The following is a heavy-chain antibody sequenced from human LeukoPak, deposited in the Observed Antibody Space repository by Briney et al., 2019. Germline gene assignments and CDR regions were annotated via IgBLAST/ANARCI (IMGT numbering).Heavy chain of an antibody. CDR3: ARDHCSGGSCYWRFDY. CDR1: GGCVSSNSSA. Sequence: SQTLSLTCAISGGCVSSNSSAWIWIRQSPSIDLKWLGWTYYRSKWNHDYAVPVKSRITINPDTSKNQFSLQLNSVTPEDTAVYYCARDHCSGGSCYWRFDYWGQGTLVTVSS. J-gene: IGHJ4*02. CDR2: TYYRSKWNH. D-gene: IGHD2-15*01. V-gene: IGHV6-1*01.